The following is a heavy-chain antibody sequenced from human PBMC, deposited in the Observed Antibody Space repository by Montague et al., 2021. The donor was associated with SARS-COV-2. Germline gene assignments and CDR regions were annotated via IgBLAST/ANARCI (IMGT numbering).Heavy chain of an antibody. D-gene: IGHD6-13*01. Sequence: SETLSLTCTVSGGSTASHYWNWFRQSPGKRPEWIGYVYYYGDNKYHPSLQSRVTITMDTSENQFSLRLNSVTAADAAVYFCSRGWAFDPWGQGRLVPVSS. J-gene: IGHJ3*01. CDR2: VYYYGDN. V-gene: IGHV4-59*11. CDR1: GGSTASHY. CDR3: SRGWAFDP.